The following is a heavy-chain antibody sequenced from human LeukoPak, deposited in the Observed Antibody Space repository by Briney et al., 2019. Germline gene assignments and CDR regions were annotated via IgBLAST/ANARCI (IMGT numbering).Heavy chain of an antibody. V-gene: IGHV3-23*01. CDR1: GFTFSSFA. J-gene: IGHJ4*02. CDR3: AKDQGYCSSTSCFFEY. D-gene: IGHD2-2*01. CDR2: ISGSGDST. Sequence: GGSLRLSCAACGFTFSSFAMSLVRQAPGKGLEWVSAISGSGDSTYYADSVKGRFTISRDNSKNTLYLQMNSLRAEDSAIYYCAKDQGYCSSTSCFFEYWGQGTLVTVSS.